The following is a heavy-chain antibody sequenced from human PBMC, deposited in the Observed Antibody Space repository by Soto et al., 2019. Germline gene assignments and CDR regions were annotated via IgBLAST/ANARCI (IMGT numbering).Heavy chain of an antibody. J-gene: IGHJ5*02. CDR1: GYTFVNFD. D-gene: IGHD6-13*01. CDR3: ASTASAGTLNWFDP. CDR2: MNPGSGKT. V-gene: IGHV1-8*02. Sequence: ASVKVSCKASGYTFVNFDISWVRQAAGQGLEWLGWMNPGSGKTGYASKFQGRVAMTRDASTGTSHLELSSLTSDDTAAYYCASTASAGTLNWFDPWGQGTLVT.